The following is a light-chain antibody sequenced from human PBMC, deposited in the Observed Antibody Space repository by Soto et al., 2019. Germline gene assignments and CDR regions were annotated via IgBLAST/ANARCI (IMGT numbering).Light chain of an antibody. CDR3: QQYNNWPYT. CDR1: QSFSIN. Sequence: EIVMTQSPATLFVSPGERATLSCRARQSFSINLAWYQQKPGQAPRLLIYGSSTRATGIPARFSGSGSGTEFTLTISSLQSEDFAVYYCQQYNNWPYTFGQGTKLEIK. J-gene: IGKJ2*01. CDR2: GSS. V-gene: IGKV3-15*01.